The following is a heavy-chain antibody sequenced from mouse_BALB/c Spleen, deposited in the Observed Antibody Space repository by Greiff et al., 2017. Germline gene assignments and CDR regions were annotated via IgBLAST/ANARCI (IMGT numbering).Heavy chain of an antibody. J-gene: IGHJ4*01. CDR2: IWSGGST. Sequence: VQLQESGPGLVQPSQSLSITCTVSGFSLTSYGVHWVRQSPGKGLEWLGVIWSGGSTDYNSALKSRLSISKDNSKSQVFLKMNSLQTDDTAMYYCARHYYGYYAMDYWGQGTSVTVSS. D-gene: IGHD1-2*01. CDR1: GFSLTSYG. V-gene: IGHV2-4-1*01. CDR3: ARHYYGYYAMDY.